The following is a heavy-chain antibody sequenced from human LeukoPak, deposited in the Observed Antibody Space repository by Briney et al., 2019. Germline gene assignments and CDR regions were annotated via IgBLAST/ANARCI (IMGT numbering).Heavy chain of an antibody. D-gene: IGHD2-15*01. CDR3: ASEAFCSGGSCYLHRVTS. CDR1: GYTFTVYD. Sequence: ASVTVSFTSTGYTFTVYDIHWVRQAPGQGLEWMGWIDTKSGGTKYVQKFQGRVTITRDISIGTAYMELSSLNSDDTSVYYCASEAFCSGGSCYLHRVTSWGPGTLVTVSS. J-gene: IGHJ5*02. V-gene: IGHV1-2*02. CDR2: IDTKSGGT.